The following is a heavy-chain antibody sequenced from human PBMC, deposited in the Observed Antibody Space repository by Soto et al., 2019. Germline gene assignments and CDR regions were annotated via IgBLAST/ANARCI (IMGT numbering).Heavy chain of an antibody. Sequence: PGGSLLVSCVGSAFTFGNYAMSWVRQAPGRGLELPPSITRMDGRTYYADSVKGRFTISRDNPKNTLYLQMNNLRAEDTAVFYCAKDRGPYCSGGICYPTSWFDPWGQGTKFTVSS. V-gene: IGHV3-23*01. CDR3: AKDRGPYCSGGICYPTSWFDP. CDR1: AFTFGNYA. CDR2: ITRMDGRT. J-gene: IGHJ5*02. D-gene: IGHD2-15*01.